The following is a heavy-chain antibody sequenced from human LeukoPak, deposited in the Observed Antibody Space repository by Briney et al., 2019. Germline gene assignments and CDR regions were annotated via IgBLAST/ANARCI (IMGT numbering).Heavy chain of an antibody. Sequence: ASVKVSCKASGYTFTSYYMHWVRQAPGQGLEWMGIINPSGGSTSYAQKFQGRVTMTRDTSTSTVYMELSSLRSEDTAVYYCARIGSGYYYTSPDGMDVWGQGTTVTVSS. CDR2: INPSGGST. J-gene: IGHJ6*02. D-gene: IGHD3-22*01. CDR3: ARIGSGYYYTSPDGMDV. CDR1: GYTFTSYY. V-gene: IGHV1-46*01.